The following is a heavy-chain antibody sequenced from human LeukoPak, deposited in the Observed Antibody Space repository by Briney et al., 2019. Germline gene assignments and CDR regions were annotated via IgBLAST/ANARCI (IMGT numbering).Heavy chain of an antibody. CDR1: GFTLSSYS. CDR2: ISSSSSTI. Sequence: GGSLRLSCAASGFTLSSYSMNWVRQAPGKGLEWVSYISSSSSTIYYADSVKGRFTISRDNAKNSLYLQMNSLRAEDTAVYYCARERWYYGSGSFSDYWGQGTLVTVSS. V-gene: IGHV3-48*01. J-gene: IGHJ4*02. CDR3: ARERWYYGSGSFSDY. D-gene: IGHD3-10*01.